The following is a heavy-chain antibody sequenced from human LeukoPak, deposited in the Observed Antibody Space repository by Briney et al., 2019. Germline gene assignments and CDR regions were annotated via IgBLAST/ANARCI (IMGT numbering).Heavy chain of an antibody. Sequence: GTSLRLSCAGSGFTFKNYGIHWVRQAPGKGLEWVAGMSYDGGHRYYGDSVKGRFTISRDNSKDTVYVEMNSLRPEDTALYYCAKGCSSTSCAIEFDSWGQGTLVTVSS. J-gene: IGHJ4*02. CDR1: GFTFKNYG. V-gene: IGHV3-30*18. D-gene: IGHD2-2*01. CDR2: MSYDGGHR. CDR3: AKGCSSTSCAIEFDS.